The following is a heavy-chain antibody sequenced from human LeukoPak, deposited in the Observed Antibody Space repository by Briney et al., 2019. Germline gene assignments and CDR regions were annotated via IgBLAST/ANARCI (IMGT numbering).Heavy chain of an antibody. Sequence: PSETLSLTCTVSGGSVNSGNYFWSWIRQPPGKQLEWIGCIYYSLSTHYNPSLKSRVTISVDTSKNQFSLKLSSVTAADTAVYYCARFQYKAAFDIWGQGTMVTVSS. D-gene: IGHD1-1*01. J-gene: IGHJ3*02. CDR3: ARFQYKAAFDI. V-gene: IGHV4-61*01. CDR1: GGSVNSGNYF. CDR2: IYYSLST.